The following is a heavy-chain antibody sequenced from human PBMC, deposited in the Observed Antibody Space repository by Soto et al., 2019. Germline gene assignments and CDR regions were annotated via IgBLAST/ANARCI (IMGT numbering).Heavy chain of an antibody. J-gene: IGHJ6*03. CDR2: ISGSGGST. CDR1: GVTFSSFS. D-gene: IGHD3-3*01. Sequence: GGSLRLSCAASGVTFSSFSFNWVRQAPGKGLEWVSAISGSGGSTYYADSVKGRFTISRDNSKNTLYLQMNSLRAEDTAVYYCAKGYDFWTNHYYYYMDVWGKGTTVTVSS. V-gene: IGHV3-23*01. CDR3: AKGYDFWTNHYYYYMDV.